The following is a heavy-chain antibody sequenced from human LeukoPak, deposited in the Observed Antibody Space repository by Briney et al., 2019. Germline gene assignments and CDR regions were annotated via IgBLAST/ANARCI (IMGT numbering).Heavy chain of an antibody. CDR2: ITGSGGST. CDR3: ATDSNPHGDLGGGDY. CDR1: GFSFSNYV. D-gene: IGHD4-17*01. J-gene: IGHJ4*01. Sequence: PGGSLRLSCAASGFSFSNYVMSWVRQAPGKGLQWVSAITGSGGSTYYTDSLKGRFTISRDNSKNTLYLQMNSLRVEDTAVYYCATDSNPHGDLGGGDYWGHGTLVTVSS. V-gene: IGHV3-23*01.